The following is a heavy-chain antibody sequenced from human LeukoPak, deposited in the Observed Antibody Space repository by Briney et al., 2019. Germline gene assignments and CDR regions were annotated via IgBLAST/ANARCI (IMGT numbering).Heavy chain of an antibody. V-gene: IGHV1-18*01. CDR2: ISAYNGNT. J-gene: IGHJ4*02. CDR1: CYTFTSYG. Sequence: AALKGSCKASCYTFTSYGISWGRQAPGQGLEWMGWISAYNGNTNYAQKLQGRVTMTTDTSTSTAYMELRSLRSDDTAVYYCARDDCSSTSCYLYYFDYWGQGTLVTVSS. D-gene: IGHD2-2*01. CDR3: ARDDCSSTSCYLYYFDY.